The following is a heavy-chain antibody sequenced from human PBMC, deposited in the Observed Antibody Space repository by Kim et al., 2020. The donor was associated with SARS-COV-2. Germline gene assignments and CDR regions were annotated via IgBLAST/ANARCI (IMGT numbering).Heavy chain of an antibody. CDR2: INHSGST. V-gene: IGHV4-34*01. Sequence: SETLSLTCAVYGGSFSGYYWSWIRQPPGKGLEWIGEINHSGSTNYNPSLKSRVTISVDTSKNQFSLKLSSVTAADTAVYYCARDLLAAYDFWTYNWFDP. CDR1: GGSFSGYY. CDR3: ARDLLAAYDFWTYNWFDP. J-gene: IGHJ5*02. D-gene: IGHD3-3*01.